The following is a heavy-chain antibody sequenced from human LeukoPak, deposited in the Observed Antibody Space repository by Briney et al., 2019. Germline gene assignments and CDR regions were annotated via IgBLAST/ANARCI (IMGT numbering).Heavy chain of an antibody. CDR1: GFRFSSYA. CDR3: AKSVYSSSWYLFDY. D-gene: IGHD6-13*01. J-gene: IGHJ4*02. Sequence: GGSLRLSCAASGFRFSSYAMSWVRQAPGKGLEWVSGISGSGGSTYYADSVKVRFTISRDNSKNTLYLQMNSLRAEDTAVYNCAKSVYSSSWYLFDYWGQGSLVTVSS. V-gene: IGHV3-23*01. CDR2: ISGSGGST.